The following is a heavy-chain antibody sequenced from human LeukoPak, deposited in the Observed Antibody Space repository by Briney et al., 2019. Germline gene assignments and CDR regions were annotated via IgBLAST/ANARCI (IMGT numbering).Heavy chain of an antibody. D-gene: IGHD3-22*01. Sequence: SETLSLTCTVSGGSISSGGYYWSWIRQHPGKGLEWIGNIYYSGSTCYNPSLKSRVTISVDTSKNQFSLKLSSVTAADTAVYYCARGNLYYYDSSGYYFKFDYWGQGTLVNVSS. CDR1: GGSISSGGYY. CDR3: ARGNLYYYDSSGYYFKFDY. CDR2: IYYSGST. J-gene: IGHJ4*02. V-gene: IGHV4-31*03.